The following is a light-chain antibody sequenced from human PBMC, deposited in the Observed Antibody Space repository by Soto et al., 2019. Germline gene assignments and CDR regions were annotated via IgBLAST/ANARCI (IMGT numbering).Light chain of an antibody. Sequence: QSVLTQPPSVSAAPGQKVTLSCSGISSNIGDNFVSWYRKVPGTAPKLLIYDNDKRPSGIPDRFSGSKSGTSAILGITGLQTGDEAAYFCGTWDNRLSVDVFGSGTKLTVL. CDR1: SSNIGDNF. V-gene: IGLV1-51*01. J-gene: IGLJ1*01. CDR3: GTWDNRLSVDV. CDR2: DND.